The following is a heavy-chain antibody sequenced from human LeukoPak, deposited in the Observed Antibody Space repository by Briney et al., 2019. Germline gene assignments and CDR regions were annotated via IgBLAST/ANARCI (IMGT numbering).Heavy chain of an antibody. Sequence: STSSYIYYADSMKGRFTISRDNAKNSLYLQMNSLRAEDTAVYYCARALWSGPVYYGMDVWGQGTTVTVSS. V-gene: IGHV3-21*01. CDR3: ARALWSGPVYYGMDV. CDR2: STSSYI. J-gene: IGHJ6*02. D-gene: IGHD3-10*01.